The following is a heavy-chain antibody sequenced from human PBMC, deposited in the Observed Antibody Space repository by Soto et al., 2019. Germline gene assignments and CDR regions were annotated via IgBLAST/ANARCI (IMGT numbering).Heavy chain of an antibody. J-gene: IGHJ4*02. CDR2: ISGSGDST. CDR3: AIDPTPYSSGWSFFDY. D-gene: IGHD6-19*01. CDR1: GFMFSNYA. Sequence: GGSLRLSCAASGFMFSNYAMSWVRQAPGKGLEWVSGISGSGDSTFYADPVKGRFTISRDNSKNTLHLQMNSLRAEDTAVFYCAIDPTPYSSGWSFFDYWGQGTLVTVSS. V-gene: IGHV3-23*01.